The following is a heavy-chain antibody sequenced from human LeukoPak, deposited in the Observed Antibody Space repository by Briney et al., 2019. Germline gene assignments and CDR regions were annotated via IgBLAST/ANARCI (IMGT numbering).Heavy chain of an antibody. CDR1: GVSMNNHY. CDR3: ATRPADSTWHGVFDY. D-gene: IGHD6-13*01. Sequence: SETLSLTCTVSGVSMNNHYWSWIRQPPGRGLEGIGYIYDSETTNYNPSLKSRVTMSLDTSKNQFSLKLSSVTAADTALYYCATRPADSTWHGVFDYWSRGTLVTVSS. V-gene: IGHV4-59*11. CDR2: IYDSETT. J-gene: IGHJ4*02.